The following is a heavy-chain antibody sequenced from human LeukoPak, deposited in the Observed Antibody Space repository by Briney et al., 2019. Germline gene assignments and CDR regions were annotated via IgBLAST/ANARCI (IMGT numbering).Heavy chain of an antibody. CDR1: GGSFSGYY. D-gene: IGHD3-16*02. J-gene: IGHJ5*02. Sequence: SETLSLTCAVYGGSFSGYYWSWIRQPPGKGLEWIGEINHSGSTNYNPSLKSRVTISVDTSKNQFSLKLSSVTAADTAVYYCAREPLAFGGVIVRGNWFDPWGQGTLVTVSS. CDR2: INHSGST. V-gene: IGHV4-34*01. CDR3: AREPLAFGGVIVRGNWFDP.